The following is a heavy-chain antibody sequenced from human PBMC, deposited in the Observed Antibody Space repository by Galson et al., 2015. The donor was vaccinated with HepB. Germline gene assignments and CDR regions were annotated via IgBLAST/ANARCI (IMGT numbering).Heavy chain of an antibody. J-gene: IGHJ2*01. V-gene: IGHV3-48*02. CDR2: ISSSSRTI. Sequence: SLRLSCAASGFTFSSYSMNWVRQAPGKGLEWVSYISSSSRTIYYADSVKGRFTISRDNAKNSLYLQMNSLRDEDTAVYYCASTLLAAVHYWYFDLWGCGTLVTVSS. D-gene: IGHD6-13*01. CDR3: ASTLLAAVHYWYFDL. CDR1: GFTFSSYS.